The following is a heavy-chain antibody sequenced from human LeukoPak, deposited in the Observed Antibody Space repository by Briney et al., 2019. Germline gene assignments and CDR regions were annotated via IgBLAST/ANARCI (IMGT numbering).Heavy chain of an antibody. V-gene: IGHV3-48*03. CDR3: ARGGFDYYYYYMDV. Sequence: GGSLRLSCAASGFTFSSYEMTWVRQAPGKGLEWVSYISSSGSTIYYADSVKGRFTISRDNAKNSLYLQMNSLRAEDTAVYYCARGGFDYYYYYMDVWGKGTTVTISS. CDR2: ISSSGSTI. CDR1: GFTFSSYE. J-gene: IGHJ6*03.